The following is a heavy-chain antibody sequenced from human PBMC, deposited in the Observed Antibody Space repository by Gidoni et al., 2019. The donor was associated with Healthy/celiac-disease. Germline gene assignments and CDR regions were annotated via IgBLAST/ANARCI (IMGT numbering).Heavy chain of an antibody. CDR3: ASTSAGYFEY. CDR1: GYTFNTHG. CDR2: ISAYNGNT. V-gene: IGHV1-18*01. Sequence: VQLVPSGAEVQKPGASVKVSRHASGYTFNTHGISWVRQGTGQGLEWMGWISAYNGNTNYAQKLQGRVTMTTDTSTSTAYMELRSLKSDDTAVYYCASTSAGYFEYWGQGTLVTVSS. J-gene: IGHJ4*02.